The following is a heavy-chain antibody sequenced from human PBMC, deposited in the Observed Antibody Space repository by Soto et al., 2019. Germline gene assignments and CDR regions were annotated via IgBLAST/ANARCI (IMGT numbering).Heavy chain of an antibody. V-gene: IGHV1-24*01. CDR2: FDPEDGET. CDR3: ATGAIFGVVTLFDY. CDR1: GYTLTELS. D-gene: IGHD3-3*01. Sequence: ASVKVSCKVSGYTLTELSMHWVRQAPGKGLEWMGGFDPEDGETIYAQKFQGRVTMTEDTSTDTAYMELSSLRSEDTAVYYCATGAIFGVVTLFDYWGQGTLVTVSS. J-gene: IGHJ4*02.